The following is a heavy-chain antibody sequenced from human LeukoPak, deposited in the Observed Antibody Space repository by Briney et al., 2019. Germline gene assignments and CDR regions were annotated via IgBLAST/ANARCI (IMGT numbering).Heavy chain of an antibody. Sequence: GGSLRLSCAASGFTFSSYSMNWVRQAPGRGLEWVSYISSSSSTIYYADSVKGRFTNSRDNAKNSLYLQMNSLRAEDTAVYYCATSSNAPGNHWGQGTLVTVSS. D-gene: IGHD2-2*01. V-gene: IGHV3-48*04. CDR2: ISSSSSTI. CDR1: GFTFSSYS. CDR3: ATSSNAPGNH. J-gene: IGHJ5*02.